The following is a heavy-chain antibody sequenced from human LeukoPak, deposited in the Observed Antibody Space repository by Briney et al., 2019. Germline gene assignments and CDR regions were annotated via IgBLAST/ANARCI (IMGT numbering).Heavy chain of an antibody. V-gene: IGHV5-51*01. J-gene: IGHJ3*01. Sequence: SMKFSCKVAGYSFTNCCICWVRQMRGKRVEWMGIIYPVDSGGTYNTSFHGQATISVDKSISTAYLQWSSLQASDTALYYCGMSGDRVPHQDDVFDVWGQGTMVTVST. CDR3: GMSGDRVPHQDDVFDV. CDR2: IYPVDSGG. D-gene: IGHD1-26*01. CDR1: GYSFTNCC.